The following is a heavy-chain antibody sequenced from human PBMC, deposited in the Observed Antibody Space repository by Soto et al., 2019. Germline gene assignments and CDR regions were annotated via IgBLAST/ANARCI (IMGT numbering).Heavy chain of an antibody. Sequence: GGSLRLSCAASGFTFSSYWMSWVRQAPGKGLEWVANIKQDGSEKYYVDSVKGRFTISRDNAKNSLYLQMNSLRAEDTAVYYCARDHSEDYIWGSYWGQGTLVTVSS. CDR3: ARDHSEDYIWGSY. D-gene: IGHD3-16*01. V-gene: IGHV3-7*01. CDR2: IKQDGSEK. J-gene: IGHJ4*02. CDR1: GFTFSSYW.